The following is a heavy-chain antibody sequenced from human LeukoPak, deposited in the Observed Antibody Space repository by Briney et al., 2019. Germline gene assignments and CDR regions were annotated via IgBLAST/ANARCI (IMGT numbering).Heavy chain of an antibody. V-gene: IGHV3-21*04. Sequence: GGSLRLSCAASGFTFSDAWMTWVRQAPGKGLEWVSSISSSSSYIYYADSVKGRFTISRDNAKNSLYLQMNSLRAEDMALYYCAKGGGGRLIYYYYMDVWGKGTTVTVSS. CDR3: AKGGGGRLIYYYYMDV. CDR2: ISSSSSYI. J-gene: IGHJ6*03. CDR1: GFTFSDAW. D-gene: IGHD3-16*01.